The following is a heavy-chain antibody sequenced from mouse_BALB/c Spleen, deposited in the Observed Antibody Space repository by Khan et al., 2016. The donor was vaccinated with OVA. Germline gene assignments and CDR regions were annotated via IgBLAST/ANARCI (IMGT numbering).Heavy chain of an antibody. V-gene: IGHV3-2*02. CDR1: GYSITSDYA. CDR3: ARLGPGLAY. D-gene: IGHD4-1*01. Sequence: EVQLQESGPGLVKPSQSLSLSCTVTGYSITSDYAWNWIRQFPGNKLEWMGYIGYSGSTSYNPSLKSRISITRDTFKNQFFLQLNSVTTEDTAAYYCARLGPGLAYWGQGTLVTVSA. CDR2: IGYSGST. J-gene: IGHJ3*01.